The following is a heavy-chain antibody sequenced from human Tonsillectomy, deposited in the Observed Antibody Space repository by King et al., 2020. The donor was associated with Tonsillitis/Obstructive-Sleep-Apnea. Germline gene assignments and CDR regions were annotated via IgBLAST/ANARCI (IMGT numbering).Heavy chain of an antibody. V-gene: IGHV2-5*02. CDR1: GFSLRTSGEG. D-gene: IGHD2-8*01. CDR2: IYWDDDN. Sequence: TLKESGPTLVKHTQTLTLTCTLSGFSLRTSGEGVGWIRQPPGKALEWLVVIYWDDDNRYNASLKSRVTIPKDTSKNQVVLKMTNMDPVDTGTYYCANRRGCSNGVCYPFDHWGQGALVTVSS. J-gene: IGHJ4*02. CDR3: ANRRGCSNGVCYPFDH.